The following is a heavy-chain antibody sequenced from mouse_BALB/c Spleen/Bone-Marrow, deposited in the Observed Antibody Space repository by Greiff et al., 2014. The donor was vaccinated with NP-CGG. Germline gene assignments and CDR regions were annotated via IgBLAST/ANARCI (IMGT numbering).Heavy chain of an antibody. CDR3: TSYGSSLYYFDY. Sequence: DVKLQESGTVLARPGASVKMSCKASGYTFTSYWMHWVKQRPGQGLEWIGAIYPGNSDTSYNQKFEGKAKLTAVTSTSTAYMELSSLTNEDSAVYYCTSYGSSLYYFDYWGQGTTLTVSS. D-gene: IGHD1-1*01. V-gene: IGHV1-5*01. CDR1: GYTFTSYW. CDR2: IYPGNSDT. J-gene: IGHJ2*01.